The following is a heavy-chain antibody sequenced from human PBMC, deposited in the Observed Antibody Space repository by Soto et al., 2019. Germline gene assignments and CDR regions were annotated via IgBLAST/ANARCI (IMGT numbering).Heavy chain of an antibody. CDR3: AIYIPGVRYYGMDV. J-gene: IGHJ6*02. D-gene: IGHD2-2*01. V-gene: IGHV3-23*01. Sequence: EVQLLESGGGLVQPGWSLRLSCAASGFTFSSYAMKWVRQAPGKGLEWVSLIGESGTPTYYADSVKGRFTISRDNSGNTLFLEMYSLRAEDTAVYYCAIYIPGVRYYGMDVWGQGTTVTVSS. CDR1: GFTFSSYA. CDR2: IGESGTPT.